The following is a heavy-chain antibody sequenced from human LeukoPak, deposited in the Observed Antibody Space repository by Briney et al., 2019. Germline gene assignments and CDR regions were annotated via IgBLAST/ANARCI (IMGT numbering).Heavy chain of an antibody. CDR3: AKGPLSFGELLS. CDR2: ISGSGGST. V-gene: IGHV3-23*01. CDR1: GFTFSSYA. Sequence: PGGSLRLSRAASGFTFSSYAMSWVRQAPGKGLEWVSAISGSGGSTYYADSVKGRFTISRDNSKNTLYLQMNSLRAEDTAVYYCAKGPLSFGELLSWGQGTLVTVSS. D-gene: IGHD3-10*01. J-gene: IGHJ5*02.